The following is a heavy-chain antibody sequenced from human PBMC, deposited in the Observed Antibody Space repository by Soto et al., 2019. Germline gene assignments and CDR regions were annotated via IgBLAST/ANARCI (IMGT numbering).Heavy chain of an antibody. Sequence: QVQLQQWGAGLLKPSETLSLTCVVYGGSFSGYYWNWIRQPPGKGLEWIGDLNLGGSTNYNASLKSRVSISVDTSKNQFSLKLSSVTAADTAVYYCARGRLRSCSGRSCERAVFDIWGQGTMATVS. CDR2: LNLGGST. D-gene: IGHD2-15*01. CDR3: ARGRLRSCSGRSCERAVFDI. CDR1: GGSFSGYY. J-gene: IGHJ3*02. V-gene: IGHV4-34*01.